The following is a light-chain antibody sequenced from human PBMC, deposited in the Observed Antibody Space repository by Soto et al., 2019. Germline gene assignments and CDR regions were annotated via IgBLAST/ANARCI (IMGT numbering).Light chain of an antibody. CDR1: QGISTY. CDR2: AAS. J-gene: IGKJ3*01. V-gene: IGKV1-27*01. Sequence: DSPLTQSPSSLSASVGDRVTITCRASQGISTYLAWYQHKPGKAPVLLIYAASTLQSGVPSRFGGSRFWTDFNRTISALQPDDVATYYCQKYTSAPFTFGPGTTVDI. CDR3: QKYTSAPFT.